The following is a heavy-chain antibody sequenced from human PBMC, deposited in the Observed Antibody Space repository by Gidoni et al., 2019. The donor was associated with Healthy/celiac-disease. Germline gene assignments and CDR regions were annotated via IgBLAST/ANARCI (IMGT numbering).Heavy chain of an antibody. CDR3: ARVVGATSRSRREYYYGMDV. CDR1: GDSVSSHSAA. CDR2: TYYRSKWYN. Sequence: QVQLQQSGPGLVKPSQTLSLTCAISGDSVSSHSAAWNWIRQSPSRGLEWLGRTYYRSKWYNDYAVSVKSRITINPDTSKNQFSLQLNSVTPEDTAVYYCARVVGATSRSRREYYYGMDVWGQGTTVTVSS. J-gene: IGHJ6*02. V-gene: IGHV6-1*01. D-gene: IGHD1-26*01.